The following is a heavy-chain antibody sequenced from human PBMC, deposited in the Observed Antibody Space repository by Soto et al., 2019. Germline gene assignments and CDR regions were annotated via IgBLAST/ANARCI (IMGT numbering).Heavy chain of an antibody. CDR1: GLSFSRSA. CDR3: TRDYGDYAGDAFDI. D-gene: IGHD4-17*01. Sequence: PGGCLVLYGGTSGLSFSRSAMHWVRQASGKGLEWVGRIRSKANSYATAYAASVKGRFTISRDDSKNTAYLQMNSLKTEDTAVYYCTRDYGDYAGDAFDIRGQGTMVTGSS. CDR2: IRSKANSYAT. J-gene: IGHJ3*02. V-gene: IGHV3-73*01.